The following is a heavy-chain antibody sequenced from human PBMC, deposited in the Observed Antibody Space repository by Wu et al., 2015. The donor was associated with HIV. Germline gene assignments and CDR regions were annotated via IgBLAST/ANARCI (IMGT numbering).Heavy chain of an antibody. V-gene: IGHV1-58*02. Sequence: QLVQSGPEVKKPGTSVKVSCKASGSTFTSSAMQWVRQARGQRLEWIGWIVVGSGNTNYAQKFQERVTITRDMSTSTAYMELSSLRSEDTAVYYCAASHSDYYGSGSYFGNYYYGMDVWGQGTTVTVSS. J-gene: IGHJ6*02. CDR2: IVVGSGNT. CDR1: GSTFTSSA. D-gene: IGHD3-10*01. CDR3: AASHSDYYGSGSYFGNYYYGMDV.